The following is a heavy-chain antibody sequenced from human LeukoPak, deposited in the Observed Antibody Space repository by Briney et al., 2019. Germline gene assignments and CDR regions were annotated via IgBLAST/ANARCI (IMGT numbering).Heavy chain of an antibody. CDR1: GGTFSSYT. CDR3: ARFGDERLAFDY. D-gene: IGHD3-16*01. Sequence: GSSVKVSCKASGGTFSSYTISWVRQAPGQGLEWMGRIIPILGIANYAQKFQGRVTITADKSTSTAYMERSSLRSEDTAVYYCARFGDERLAFDYWGQGTLVTVSS. CDR2: IIPILGIA. J-gene: IGHJ4*02. V-gene: IGHV1-69*02.